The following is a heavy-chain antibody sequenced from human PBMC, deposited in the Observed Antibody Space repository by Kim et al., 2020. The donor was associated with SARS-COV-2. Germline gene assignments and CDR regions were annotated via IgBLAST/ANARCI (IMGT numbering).Heavy chain of an antibody. V-gene: IGHV1-3*01. Sequence: GNTRYLQTSQGRVTHTRDTSASTAYMELSSLTSDDTAVYYCARRGDGMDVWGQGTTVTVSS. D-gene: IGHD3-16*01. CDR2: GNT. CDR3: ARRGDGMDV. J-gene: IGHJ6*02.